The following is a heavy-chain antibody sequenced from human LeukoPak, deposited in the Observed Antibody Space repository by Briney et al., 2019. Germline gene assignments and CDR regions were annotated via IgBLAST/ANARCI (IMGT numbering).Heavy chain of an antibody. D-gene: IGHD7-27*01. CDR2: IYTSGST. J-gene: IGHJ3*02. CDR1: GGSISSYY. V-gene: IGHV4-4*07. CDR3: ARLTGTREKNAFDI. Sequence: SETLSLTCTVSGGSISSYYWSWIRQPAGKGLEWIGRIYTSGSTNYNPSLKSRVTMSVDTSKNQFSLKLSSVTAADTAVYHCARLTGTREKNAFDIWGQGTMVTVSS.